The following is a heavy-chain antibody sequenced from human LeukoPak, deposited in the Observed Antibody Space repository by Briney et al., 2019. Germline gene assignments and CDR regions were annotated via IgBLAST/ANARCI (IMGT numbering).Heavy chain of an antibody. J-gene: IGHJ4*02. CDR2: TSDRGDYT. Sequence: GGSLRLSCLTSGFTLSTNAMSWVRQAPGKGLEWVSGTSDRGDYTYYADSVKGRFTISRDGSKNTLFLQMNSLRAEDTALYFCARKAQYNGHYPLDYWGQGTLVTVSS. D-gene: IGHD1-7*01. V-gene: IGHV3-23*01. CDR3: ARKAQYNGHYPLDY. CDR1: GFTLSTNA.